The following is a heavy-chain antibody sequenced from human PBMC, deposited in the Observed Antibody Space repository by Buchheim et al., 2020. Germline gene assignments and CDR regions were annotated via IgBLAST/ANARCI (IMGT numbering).Heavy chain of an antibody. Sequence: QVQLVESGGGVVQPGRSLRLSCAASGFTFSSYGMHWVRQAPGKGLEWVAVISYDGSNKYYADSVKGRFTISRDNSKNTLYLQMNSLRAEDTAVYYCAKEQYSSSWQWGDTDYWGQGTL. J-gene: IGHJ4*02. CDR3: AKEQYSSSWQWGDTDY. CDR1: GFTFSSYG. D-gene: IGHD6-13*01. V-gene: IGHV3-30*18. CDR2: ISYDGSNK.